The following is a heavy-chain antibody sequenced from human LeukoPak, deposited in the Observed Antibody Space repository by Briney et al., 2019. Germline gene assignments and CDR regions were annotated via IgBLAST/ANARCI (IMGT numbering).Heavy chain of an antibody. D-gene: IGHD3-22*01. CDR2: ISGSGGGT. V-gene: IGHV3-23*01. Sequence: GRSLRLSCAASGFTFSSYAMSWVRQAPGRGLEWVSAISGSGGGTYYAASVKGRFTISRDNSKNTLYLQMNSLRAEDTAVYYCGKDSVVYYDSSGYPQNDAFDIWGQGTMVTVSS. CDR1: GFTFSSYA. CDR3: GKDSVVYYDSSGYPQNDAFDI. J-gene: IGHJ3*02.